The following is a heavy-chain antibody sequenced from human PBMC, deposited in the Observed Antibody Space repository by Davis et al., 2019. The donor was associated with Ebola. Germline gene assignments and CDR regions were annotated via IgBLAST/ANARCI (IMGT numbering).Heavy chain of an antibody. D-gene: IGHD2-15*01. Sequence: ASVKVSCKASGYTFTSYAMHWVRQAPGQRLEWMGWISAYNGNTNYAQKLQGRVTMTTDTSTSTAYMELRSLRSDDTAVYYCARTIVASPFDIWGQGTMVTVSS. J-gene: IGHJ3*02. CDR3: ARTIVASPFDI. CDR2: ISAYNGNT. V-gene: IGHV1-18*01. CDR1: GYTFTSYA.